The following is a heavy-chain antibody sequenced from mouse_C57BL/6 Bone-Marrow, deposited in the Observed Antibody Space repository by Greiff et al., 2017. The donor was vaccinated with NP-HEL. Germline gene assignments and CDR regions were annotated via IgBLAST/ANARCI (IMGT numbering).Heavy chain of an antibody. D-gene: IGHD6-1*01. Sequence: QVQLQQPGAELVMPGASVKLSCKASGYTFTSYWMHWVKQRPGQGLEWIGEIDPSDSYTNYNQKFKGNSTLTVDKSSSTAYMQLSSLTSEDSAVYYCAREDALYYFDYWGQGTTLTVSS. CDR1: GYTFTSYW. V-gene: IGHV1-69*01. CDR2: IDPSDSYT. J-gene: IGHJ2*01. CDR3: AREDALYYFDY.